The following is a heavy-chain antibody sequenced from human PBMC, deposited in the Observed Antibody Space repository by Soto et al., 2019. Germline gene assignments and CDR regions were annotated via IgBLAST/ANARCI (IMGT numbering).Heavy chain of an antibody. D-gene: IGHD5-12*01. CDR3: ARALPGYSGYDSPDDAFDI. V-gene: IGHV3-21*01. Sequence: GGSLRLSCAASGFTFSSYSMNWVRQAPGRGLEWVSSISSSSSYIYYADSVKGRFTISRDNAKNLLYLQMNSLRAEDTAVYYCARALPGYSGYDSPDDAFDIWGQGTMVTVSS. J-gene: IGHJ3*02. CDR2: ISSSSSYI. CDR1: GFTFSSYS.